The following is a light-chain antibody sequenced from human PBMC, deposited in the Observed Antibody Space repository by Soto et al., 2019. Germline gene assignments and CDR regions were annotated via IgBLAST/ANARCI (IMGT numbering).Light chain of an antibody. Sequence: QSVLTQPASVSGSLGQPITISCTGTTRDIAGYNYISWYQQLPGKAPKLMIYQVTIRPSGISNRFSGSKSGNTASLTISGLQAEDEADYYCTSFSSSTSLYVFGTGTKVTVL. J-gene: IGLJ1*01. V-gene: IGLV2-14*01. CDR3: TSFSSSTSLYV. CDR2: QVT. CDR1: TRDIAGYNY.